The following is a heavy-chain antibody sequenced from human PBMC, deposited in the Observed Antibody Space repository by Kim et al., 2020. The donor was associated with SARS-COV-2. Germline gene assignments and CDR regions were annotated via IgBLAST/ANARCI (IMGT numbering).Heavy chain of an antibody. V-gene: IGHV3-23*01. CDR3: AYDATVQHGGNWVG. CDR2: ISGNGGYI. J-gene: IGHJ1*01. CDR1: GFTFTHYA. D-gene: IGHD3-16*01. Sequence: GGSLRLSCAASGFTFTHYAMTWVRQAPGKGLEWVSTISGNGGYINSAYSVRGRFTITRDKSKYKTSLQMNRLKLEAKAAYYCAYDATVQHGGNWVGWGQG.